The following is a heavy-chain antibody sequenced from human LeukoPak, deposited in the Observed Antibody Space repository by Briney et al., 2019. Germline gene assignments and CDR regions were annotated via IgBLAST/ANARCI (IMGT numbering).Heavy chain of an antibody. J-gene: IGHJ4*02. CDR3: ARGSYSSSWKTFDY. CDR2: ISGSGGST. CDR1: GFTFSSYG. Sequence: GGTLRLSCAASGFTFSSYGMSWVRQAPGKGLEWVSAISGSGGSTNYADSVKGRFTISRDNSKNTLYLQMNSLRADDTAMYYCARGSYSSSWKTFDYWGQGTLVTVSS. D-gene: IGHD6-13*01. V-gene: IGHV3-23*01.